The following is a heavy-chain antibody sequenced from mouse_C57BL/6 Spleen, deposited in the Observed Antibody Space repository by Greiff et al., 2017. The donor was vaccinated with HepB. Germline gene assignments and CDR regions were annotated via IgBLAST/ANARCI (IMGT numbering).Heavy chain of an antibody. V-gene: IGHV1-55*01. J-gene: IGHJ2*01. D-gene: IGHD1-1*01. CDR3: ARGKSTVEVDY. Sequence: QVQLKQSGAELVKPGASVKMSCKASGYTFTSYWITWVKQRPGQGLEWIGDIYPGSGSTNYNEKFKSKATLTVDTSSSTAYMQLSSLTSEDAAVYYCARGKSTVEVDYWGQGTTLTVSS. CDR1: GYTFTSYW. CDR2: IYPGSGST.